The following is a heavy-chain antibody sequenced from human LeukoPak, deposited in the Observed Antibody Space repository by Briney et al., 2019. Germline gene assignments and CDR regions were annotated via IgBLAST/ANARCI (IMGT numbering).Heavy chain of an antibody. CDR3: ARLLTYFYGSGTYSAAHYYFDY. Sequence: ASVKVSCKASGYTFTSYGISWVRQAPGQGLEWMGWISAYNGNTNYAQKLQGRVTMTTDTSTSTAYMELRSLRSDDTAVYYCARLLTYFYGSGTYSAAHYYFDYWGQGALVTVSS. J-gene: IGHJ4*02. CDR2: ISAYNGNT. D-gene: IGHD3-10*01. CDR1: GYTFTSYG. V-gene: IGHV1-18*01.